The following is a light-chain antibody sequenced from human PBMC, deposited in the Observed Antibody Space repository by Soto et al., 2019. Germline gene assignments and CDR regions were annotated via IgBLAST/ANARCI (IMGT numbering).Light chain of an antibody. CDR2: GAS. CDR1: QSVSRN. Sequence: EIMMTQSPATLSVTPGERAPRSCGASQSVSRNLAWYQQKPGQAPRLVIHGASTRATDFPARFSGSGSGTEFTLTISSLQSEDIAVYYCHQYYTWPRTFGQGTKVAIK. CDR3: HQYYTWPRT. V-gene: IGKV3-15*01. J-gene: IGKJ1*01.